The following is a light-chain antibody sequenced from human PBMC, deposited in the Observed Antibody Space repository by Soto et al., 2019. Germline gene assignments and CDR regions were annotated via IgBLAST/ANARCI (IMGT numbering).Light chain of an antibody. CDR2: GAS. J-gene: IGKJ3*01. CDR3: QQYCSSPCT. V-gene: IGKV3-20*01. Sequence: DIVLTQSPCTLSLSPGERATLSCRASKTFSSNNLAWYQQKRGQAPRLLIYGASSRAAAIPDRFRGSGSGTDFTLIISSLEPEDFAVYYCQQYCSSPCTFGPGTEVDIK. CDR1: KTFSSNN.